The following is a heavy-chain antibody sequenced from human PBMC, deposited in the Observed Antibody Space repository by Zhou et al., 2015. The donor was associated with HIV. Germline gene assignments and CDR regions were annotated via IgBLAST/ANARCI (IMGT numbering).Heavy chain of an antibody. D-gene: IGHD3-10*01. CDR3: ARDLDYYGSGSYVSWFDP. V-gene: IGHV1-69*01. CDR2: IIPIFGTA. J-gene: IGHJ5*02. CDR1: GGTFSSYA. Sequence: QVQLVQSGAEVKKPGSSVKVSCKASGGTFSSYAISWVRQAPGQGLEWMGGIIPIFGTANYAQKFQGRVTITADESTSTAYMELSSLRSEDTAVYYCARDLDYYGSGSYVSWFDPWGQGTLVTVSS.